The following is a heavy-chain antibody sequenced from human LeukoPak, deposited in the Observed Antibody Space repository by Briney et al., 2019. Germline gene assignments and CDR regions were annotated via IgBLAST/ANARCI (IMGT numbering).Heavy chain of an antibody. V-gene: IGHV4-38-2*01. J-gene: IGHJ3*02. CDR2: IYHSGST. Sequence: SETLSLTRAVSGYSISSGYYWGWIRQPPGKGLEGIGSIYHSGSTYYKPCLKSRVTISVDTSKNQFSLKLSSVTAADTAVYYCARPSRIAAAKGDAFDIWGQGTMVTVSS. CDR3: ARPSRIAAAKGDAFDI. D-gene: IGHD6-13*01. CDR1: GYSISSGYY.